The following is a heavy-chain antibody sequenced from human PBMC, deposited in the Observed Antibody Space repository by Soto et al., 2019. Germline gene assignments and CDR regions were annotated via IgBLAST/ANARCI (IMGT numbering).Heavy chain of an antibody. CDR3: ARQTVTPYYFDY. V-gene: IGHV1-18*01. D-gene: IGHD4-17*01. Sequence: QVQLEQSGAEVKKPGASVKVSFKASDYTFTGYGISWVRQAPGQGLEWMGWISAYNGNTNYAQKLQGRVTMTTDTSTSTAYMELRSLRSDDTAVYYCARQTVTPYYFDYWGQGTLVTVSS. CDR2: ISAYNGNT. J-gene: IGHJ4*02. CDR1: DYTFTGYG.